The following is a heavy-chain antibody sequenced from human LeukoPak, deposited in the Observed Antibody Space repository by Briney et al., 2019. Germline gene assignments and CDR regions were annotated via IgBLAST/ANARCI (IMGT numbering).Heavy chain of an antibody. CDR2: IDPSDSYT. J-gene: IGHJ5*02. D-gene: IGHD2-2*01. Sequence: GESLKISCKGSGYSFTSYWISWVRQMPGKGLEWMGRIDPSDSYTNYSPSFQGHVTISADKSIGTAYLQWSSLKASDTAMCYCARRGYCSSTSCSEYNWFDPWGQGTLVTVSS. CDR3: ARRGYCSSTSCSEYNWFDP. CDR1: GYSFTSYW. V-gene: IGHV5-10-1*01.